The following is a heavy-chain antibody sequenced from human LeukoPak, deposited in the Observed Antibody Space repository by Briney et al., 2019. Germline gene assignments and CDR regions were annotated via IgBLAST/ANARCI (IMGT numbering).Heavy chain of an antibody. CDR3: AKDLYDSYGSRFDY. CDR2: VNSDGSAT. CDR1: GFIFTKYW. D-gene: IGHD5-18*01. J-gene: IGHJ4*02. Sequence: GGSLRLSCAASGFIFTKYWMHWVRQAPGKGLVWVSHVNSDGSATSYADSVKGRFTISRDNSKNTLYLQMNSLRAEDTAAYSCAKDLYDSYGSRFDYWGQGTLVTVSS. V-gene: IGHV3-74*01.